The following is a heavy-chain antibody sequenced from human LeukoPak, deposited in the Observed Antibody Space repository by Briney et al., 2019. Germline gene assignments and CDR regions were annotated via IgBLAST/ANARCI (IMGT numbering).Heavy chain of an antibody. J-gene: IGHJ4*02. CDR2: ISGSGGST. CDR3: TEEVVNTYPTFDY. Sequence: GGSLRLSCAASGFTFSNYVMSWVGQAPGKGLEWVSSISGSGGSTYYADSVKGRFTISRDNSKNTLYLQMNSLRVEDTAVHYCTEEVVNTYPTFDYCGQGTLFTVSS. CDR1: GFTFSNYV. D-gene: IGHD2-2*01. V-gene: IGHV3-23*01.